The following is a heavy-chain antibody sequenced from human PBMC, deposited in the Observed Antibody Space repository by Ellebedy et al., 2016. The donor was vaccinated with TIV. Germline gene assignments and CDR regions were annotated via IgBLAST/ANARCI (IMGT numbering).Heavy chain of an antibody. CDR1: GGTFGSSA. J-gene: IGHJ6*03. CDR2: VIPIYGTP. Sequence: ASVKVSCXASGGTFGSSAIGWVRQAPGQGLEWMGGVIPIYGTPNYAQKFKGRLTINADESTTAAYMELSGLTSEDTAVYYCARAASNSQGYWYYYMDVWGKGTTVTVSS. D-gene: IGHD3-22*01. V-gene: IGHV1-69*13. CDR3: ARAASNSQGYWYYYMDV.